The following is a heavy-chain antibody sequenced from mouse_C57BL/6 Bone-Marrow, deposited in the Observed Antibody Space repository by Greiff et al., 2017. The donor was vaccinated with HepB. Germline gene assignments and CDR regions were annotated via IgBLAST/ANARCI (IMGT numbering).Heavy chain of an antibody. Sequence: VQLQQSGAELVRPGASVKLSCTASGFNIKDDYMHWVKQRPEQGLEWIGWIDPENGDTEYASKFQGKATITADTSSTTAYLQLSSLTSEDTAVYYGTTGGSQVAYWGQGTLVTVSA. CDR2: IDPENGDT. D-gene: IGHD1-1*02. CDR1: GFNIKDDY. CDR3: TTGGSQVAY. J-gene: IGHJ3*01. V-gene: IGHV14-4*01.